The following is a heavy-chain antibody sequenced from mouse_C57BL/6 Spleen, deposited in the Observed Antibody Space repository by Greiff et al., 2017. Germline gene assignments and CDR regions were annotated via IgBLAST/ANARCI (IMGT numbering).Heavy chain of an antibody. CDR2: INPNNGGT. CDR3: ARSLYYYGSSPLDD. Sequence: EVQLQQSGPELVKPGASVKISCKASGYTFTDYYMNWVKQSHGKSLEWIGDINPNNGGTSYNQKFKGKATLTVDKSSSTASMELRSLTSEDSAVYYGARSLYYYGSSPLDDWGQGTTLTVAS. D-gene: IGHD1-1*01. CDR1: GYTFTDYY. V-gene: IGHV1-26*01. J-gene: IGHJ2*01.